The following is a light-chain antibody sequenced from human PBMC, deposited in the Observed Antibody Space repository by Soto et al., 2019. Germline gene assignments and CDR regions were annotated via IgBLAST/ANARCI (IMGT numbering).Light chain of an antibody. CDR2: GTS. V-gene: IGKV3-15*01. Sequence: IVMTHSAATLSVSPGEIATLSFRASQSVSSNLAWYRQKPGQAPRLLIYGTSTRATGIPARFSGSGSGTEFTLTISRLEPEDFAVYYCQQYGSSLTWTFGQGTKVDI. CDR1: QSVSSN. J-gene: IGKJ1*01. CDR3: QQYGSSLTWT.